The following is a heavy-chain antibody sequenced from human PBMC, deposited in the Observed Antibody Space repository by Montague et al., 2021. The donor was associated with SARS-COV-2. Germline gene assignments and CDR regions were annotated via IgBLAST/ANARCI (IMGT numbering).Heavy chain of an antibody. Sequence: TLSLTCTVSGGSISSGGYYWSWIRQHPGKGLEWIGYIYYSGSTYYXXXLKSRVTISVDTSKNQFSLKLSSVTAADTAVYYCAGVQGITMIVVVIGDFDIWGQGTMVTVSS. D-gene: IGHD3-22*01. CDR3: AGVQGITMIVVVIGDFDI. CDR1: GGSISSGGYY. CDR2: IYYSGST. J-gene: IGHJ3*02. V-gene: IGHV4-31*03.